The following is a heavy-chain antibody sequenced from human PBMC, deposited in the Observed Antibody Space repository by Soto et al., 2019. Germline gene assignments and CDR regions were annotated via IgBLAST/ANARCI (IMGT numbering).Heavy chain of an antibody. CDR1: GFTFSSYA. Sequence: GGSLRLSCAASGFTFSSYAMSWVRQAPGKGLDLVSVISCSGGCTYFADSVKGRFTISRDNSKNTLYLQMNSLRAEDTALYYCARHPERIAQIGWFDPWGQGTLVTVSS. D-gene: IGHD6-13*01. CDR2: ISCSGGCT. CDR3: ARHPERIAQIGWFDP. J-gene: IGHJ5*02. V-gene: IGHV3-23*01.